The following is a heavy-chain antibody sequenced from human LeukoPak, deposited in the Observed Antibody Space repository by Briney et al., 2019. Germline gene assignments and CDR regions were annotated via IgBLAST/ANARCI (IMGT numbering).Heavy chain of an antibody. CDR3: ARLGYYYDSSGYYLYYFDY. Sequence: SETLSLTCTVSGGSISSGGYYWSWIRQHPGKGLEWIGYIYYSGSTYYNPSLKSRVTISVDTSKNQFSLKLSSVTAADTAVYYCARLGYYYDSSGYYLYYFDYWGQGTLVTVSS. CDR2: IYYSGST. V-gene: IGHV4-31*03. J-gene: IGHJ4*02. CDR1: GGSISSGGYY. D-gene: IGHD3-22*01.